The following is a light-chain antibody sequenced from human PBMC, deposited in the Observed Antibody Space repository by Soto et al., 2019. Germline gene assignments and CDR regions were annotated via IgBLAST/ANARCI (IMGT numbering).Light chain of an antibody. V-gene: IGKV3D-15*01. CDR1: QSVSGN. J-gene: IGKJ1*01. CDR2: GAS. CDR3: QQYNNWPPT. Sequence: EIVMTQSPATLSVSPGERATLSCRAGQSVSGNLAWYQQKPGQAPRLLISGASTRATGIPARFSGSGSGTEFTLTISSLQSEDFAVYYCQQYNNWPPTFGQGTKVEIK.